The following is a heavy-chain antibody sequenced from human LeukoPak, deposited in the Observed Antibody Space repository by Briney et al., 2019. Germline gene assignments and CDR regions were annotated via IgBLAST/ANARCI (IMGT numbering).Heavy chain of an antibody. CDR1: GYTFTGYY. D-gene: IGHD3-10*01. J-gene: IGHJ4*02. V-gene: IGHV1-69*05. CDR3: ASGKYMVRGVITSFGY. Sequence: SVKVSCKASGYTFTGYYMHWVRQAPGQRLEWMGGIIPIFGTANYAQKFQGRVTITTDESTSTAYMELSSLRSEDTAVYYCASGKYMVRGVITSFGYWGQGTLVTVSS. CDR2: IIPIFGTA.